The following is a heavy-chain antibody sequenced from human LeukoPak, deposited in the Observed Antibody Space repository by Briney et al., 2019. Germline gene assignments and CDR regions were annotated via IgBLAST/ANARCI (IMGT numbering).Heavy chain of an antibody. CDR2: IYYSGST. CDR3: ARGGSSGGSCYPTCAPDY. Sequence: PSETLSLTCTVSGGSISSYYWSWIRQPPGKGLEWIGYIYYSGSTNYNPSPKSRVTISVDTSKNQSSLKLSSVTAADTAVYYCARGGSSGGSCYPTCAPDYWGQGTLVTVSS. V-gene: IGHV4-59*01. CDR1: GGSISSYY. D-gene: IGHD2-15*01. J-gene: IGHJ4*02.